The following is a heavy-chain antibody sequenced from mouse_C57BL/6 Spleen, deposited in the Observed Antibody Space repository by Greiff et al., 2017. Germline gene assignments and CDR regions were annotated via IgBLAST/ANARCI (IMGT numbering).Heavy chain of an antibody. CDR1: GYSITSGYY. Sequence: EVHLVESGPGLVKPSQSLSLTCSVTGYSITSGYYWNWIRQFPGNKLEWMGYISYDGSNNYNPSLKNRISITRDTSKNQFFLKLNSVTTEDTATYYCARGDYLYYFDYWGQGTTLTVSS. CDR2: ISYDGSN. CDR3: ARGDYLYYFDY. D-gene: IGHD1-1*01. V-gene: IGHV3-6*01. J-gene: IGHJ2*01.